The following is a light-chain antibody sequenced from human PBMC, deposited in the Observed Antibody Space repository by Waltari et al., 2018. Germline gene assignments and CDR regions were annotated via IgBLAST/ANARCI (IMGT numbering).Light chain of an antibody. J-gene: IGLJ2*01. CDR2: DVS. Sequence: QSALTQPASVSGSPEQSITISCTGTSSDVGTYNYVSWYQQHPGKAPKLMIFDVSIRPSGVSSRFSGSNAGNTASLTISGLQAEDEADYYCSSYISSSTLELFGGGTSLTVL. CDR3: SSYISSSTLEL. V-gene: IGLV2-14*03. CDR1: SSDVGTYNY.